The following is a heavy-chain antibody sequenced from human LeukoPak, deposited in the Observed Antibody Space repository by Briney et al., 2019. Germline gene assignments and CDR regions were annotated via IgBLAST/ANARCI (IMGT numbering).Heavy chain of an antibody. CDR3: ASCSPGDDTGSYHYFDY. J-gene: IGHJ4*02. CDR1: GGTFSSYA. Sequence: SVKVSCKASGGTFSSYAISWVRQAPGQGLEWMGGIIPIFGTANYAQKFQGRVTITADESTSTAYMELSSLRSEDTAVYYCASCSPGDDTGSYHYFDYWGQGTLVTVSS. D-gene: IGHD1-26*01. CDR2: IIPIFGTA. V-gene: IGHV1-69*13.